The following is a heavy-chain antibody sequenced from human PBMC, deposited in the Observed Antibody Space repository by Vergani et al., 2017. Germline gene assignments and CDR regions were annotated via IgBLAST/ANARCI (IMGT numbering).Heavy chain of an antibody. CDR1: GFSFSTYS. Sequence: EVQLQESGGGLVKPGGSLRVSCAASGFSFSTYSINWVRQAPGKGLEWVSSISGRSNYIYYADSLKGRFTISRDNSKNSVYLQMNSLRAEDTAIYYCARKKYYDSKDYCQVEPCDYWGEAALVTVSS. CDR2: ISGRSNYI. J-gene: IGHJ4*02. V-gene: IGHV3-21*06. CDR3: ARKKYYDSKDYCQVEPCDY. D-gene: IGHD3-22*01.